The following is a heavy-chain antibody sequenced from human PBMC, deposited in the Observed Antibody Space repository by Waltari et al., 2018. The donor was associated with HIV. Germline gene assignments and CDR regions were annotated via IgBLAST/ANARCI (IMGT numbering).Heavy chain of an antibody. CDR1: GVLFRNFG. J-gene: IGHJ4*02. CDR2: IKYDGADQ. D-gene: IGHD3-10*01. Sequence: VRLVESGGGVLQPGGSLRLPCAASGVLFRNFGLHWVRQAPGKGLEWLAFIKYDGADQLYLESVKARFTISRVNSRNTLILQMSGLRTDDTAIYFCAKDFKPRGIDPSFLDNWGQGTLVTVSS. CDR3: AKDFKPRGIDPSFLDN. V-gene: IGHV3-30*02.